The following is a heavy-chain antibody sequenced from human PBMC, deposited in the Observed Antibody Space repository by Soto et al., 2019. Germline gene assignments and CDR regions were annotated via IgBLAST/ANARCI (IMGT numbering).Heavy chain of an antibody. CDR3: ARHYYDSSGPFDY. Sequence: ASVKVSFKASGYTFTSYGIIWLRQAPGQGLEWMGGIIPIFGTANYAQKFQGRVTITADESTSTAYMELSSLRSEDTAVYYCARHYYDSSGPFDYWGQGTLVTVSS. V-gene: IGHV1-69*13. D-gene: IGHD3-22*01. CDR2: IIPIFGTA. J-gene: IGHJ4*02. CDR1: GYTFTSYG.